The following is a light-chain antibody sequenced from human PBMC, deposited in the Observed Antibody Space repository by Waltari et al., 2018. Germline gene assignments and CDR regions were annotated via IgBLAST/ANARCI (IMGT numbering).Light chain of an antibody. V-gene: IGKV1-39*01. CDR1: QRISNY. Sequence: DIQMTQSPSSLSASVGDRVTITWRASQRISNYLNWYQQKPGKAPRLLIYAASSLQSGVPSRFSGSGSGTDFTLTITSLQPEDFATYYCQQSYPTPPWTFGQGTKVDMK. J-gene: IGKJ1*01. CDR2: AAS. CDR3: QQSYPTPPWT.